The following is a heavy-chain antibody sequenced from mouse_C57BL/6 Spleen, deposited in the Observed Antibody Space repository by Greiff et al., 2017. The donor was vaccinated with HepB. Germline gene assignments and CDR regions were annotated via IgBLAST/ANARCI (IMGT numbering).Heavy chain of an antibody. Sequence: QVQLQQPGAELVKPGASVKMSCKASGYTFTSYWITWVKQRPGQGLEWIGDIYPGSGSTNYNEKFKSKATLTVDTASSTAYLQLSSLTSEDSAVYYCARSSSGSFFAYWGQGTLVTVSA. CDR3: ARSSSGSFFAY. J-gene: IGHJ3*01. V-gene: IGHV1-55*01. CDR1: GYTFTSYW. CDR2: IYPGSGST. D-gene: IGHD3-2*02.